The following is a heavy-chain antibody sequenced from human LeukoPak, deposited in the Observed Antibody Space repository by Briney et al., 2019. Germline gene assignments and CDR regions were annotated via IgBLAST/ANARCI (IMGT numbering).Heavy chain of an antibody. CDR2: IRYDGTNK. D-gene: IGHD2/OR15-2a*01. J-gene: IGHJ6*03. Sequence: GGSLRLSCAASGFTFSNSGMHWVRQAPGKGLEWVAFIRYDGTNKYYADSVKGRFTISRDNSKNTLYLQMNSLRAEDTAVYYCAKDDSEQFYHYIDVWGKGTTVTISS. CDR1: GFTFSNSG. V-gene: IGHV3-30*02. CDR3: AKDDSEQFYHYIDV.